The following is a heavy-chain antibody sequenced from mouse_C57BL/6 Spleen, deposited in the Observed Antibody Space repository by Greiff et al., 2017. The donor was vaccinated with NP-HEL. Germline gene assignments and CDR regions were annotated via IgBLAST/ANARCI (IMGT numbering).Heavy chain of an antibody. D-gene: IGHD2-3*01. CDR2: IYPGSGST. V-gene: IGHV1-55*01. CDR1: GYTFTSYW. Sequence: QVQLKQPGAELVKPGASVKMSCKASGYTFTSYWITWVKQRPGQGLEWIGDIYPGSGSTNYNEKFKSKATLTVDTSSSTAYMQLSSLTSEDSAVYYCARGWLLRRSYYFDYWGQGTTLTVSS. CDR3: ARGWLLRRSYYFDY. J-gene: IGHJ2*01.